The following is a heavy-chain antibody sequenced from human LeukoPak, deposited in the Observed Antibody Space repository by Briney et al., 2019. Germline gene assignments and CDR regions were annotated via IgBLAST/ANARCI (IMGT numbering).Heavy chain of an antibody. Sequence: GGSLRLSCAVFGFTFSSYWVSWVRQAPGKGLEWVANINQDGSEKYYVDSVKGRFTISRDNAKNSLYLQMNSLRAEDTAVYYCAREVVEMATISYYYYGMDVWGQGTTVTVSS. V-gene: IGHV3-7*01. CDR1: GFTFSSYW. J-gene: IGHJ6*02. CDR3: AREVVEMATISYYYYGMDV. CDR2: INQDGSEK. D-gene: IGHD5-12*01.